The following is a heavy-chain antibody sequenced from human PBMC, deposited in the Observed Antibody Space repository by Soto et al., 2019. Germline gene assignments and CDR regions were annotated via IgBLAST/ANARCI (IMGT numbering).Heavy chain of an antibody. CDR2: ISSNSAYI. J-gene: IGHJ5*02. V-gene: IGHV3-21*01. CDR1: GFTFRSFT. D-gene: IGHD6-13*01. Sequence: KAGGSLRPSCAASGFTFRSFTMNWVRQAPGKGLEWVSTISSNSAYIYYTDALRGRFTISRDNAKNSLHLQMNSLRAEDTAVYYCTRDASRDSSARGWFDPWGPGTLVTAPQ. CDR3: TRDASRDSSARGWFDP.